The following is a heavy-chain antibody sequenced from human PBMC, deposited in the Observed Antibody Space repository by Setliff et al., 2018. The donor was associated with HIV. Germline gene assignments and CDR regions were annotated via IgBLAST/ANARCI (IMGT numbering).Heavy chain of an antibody. Sequence: ASVKVSCKASGYSFTTYGISWVRQAPGQGLEWVGWISVYNGQTLYAQKVRDRITVTMDIPKDTAYMELRGLTPDDTAVYYCARGHHFYWYFDLWGPGPLVTVSS. CDR1: GYSFTTYG. V-gene: IGHV1-18*01. J-gene: IGHJ2*01. CDR3: ARGHHFYWYFDL. CDR2: ISVYNGQT.